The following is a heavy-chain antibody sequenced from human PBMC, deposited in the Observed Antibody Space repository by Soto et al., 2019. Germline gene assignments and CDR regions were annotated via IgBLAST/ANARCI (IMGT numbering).Heavy chain of an antibody. CDR2: ISYDGSNK. CDR3: ARDLGDIVVVVASGNYYGMDV. V-gene: IGHV3-30-3*01. Sequence: QVQLVESGGGVVQPGRSLRLSCAASGFTFSSYAMHWVRQAPGKGLEWVAVISYDGSNKYYADSVKGRFTISRDNSKNTLYLQMNSLRAEDTAVYYCARDLGDIVVVVASGNYYGMDVWGQGTTVTVSS. D-gene: IGHD2-15*01. J-gene: IGHJ6*02. CDR1: GFTFSSYA.